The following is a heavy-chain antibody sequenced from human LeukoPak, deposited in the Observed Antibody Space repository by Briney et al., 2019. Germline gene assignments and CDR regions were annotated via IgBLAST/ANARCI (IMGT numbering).Heavy chain of an antibody. J-gene: IGHJ5*02. Sequence: SETLSLTCTVAGGSISSFFWNWIRQPPRNGMEWIGYIHYTGSTKDNPSLKSRVTISVDTSKNQFSLKLSSVTAADTAVYYCARQIDPWAPFDPWGQGTLVTVSS. CDR1: GGSISSFF. CDR3: ARQIDPWAPFDP. CDR2: IHYTGST. V-gene: IGHV4-59*08. D-gene: IGHD3-9*01.